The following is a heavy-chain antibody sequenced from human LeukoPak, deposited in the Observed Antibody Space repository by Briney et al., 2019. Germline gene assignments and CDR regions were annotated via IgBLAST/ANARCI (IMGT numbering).Heavy chain of an antibody. CDR3: ARQISDYYYYYMDV. CDR1: GGSISSSNYY. CDR2: IYYSGTT. Sequence: SETLSLTCTVSGGSISSSNYYWGWIRQPPGKGLEWIGTIYYSGTTYYNPSLESRVTIFEDTSKNQISLMLTSVTAADTAVYYCARQISDYYYYYMDVWGKGTTVTVSS. D-gene: IGHD2-15*01. J-gene: IGHJ6*03. V-gene: IGHV4-39*01.